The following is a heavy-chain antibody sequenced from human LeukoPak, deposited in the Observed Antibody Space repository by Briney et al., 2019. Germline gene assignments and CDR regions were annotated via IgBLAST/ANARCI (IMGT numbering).Heavy chain of an antibody. CDR2: IYYSGST. J-gene: IGHJ4*02. Sequence: SETLSLTCTVSGGSISSGDYYWSWIRQPPGKGLEWIGYIYYSGSTYYNPSLKSRVTIPVDTSKNQFSLKLSSVTAADTAVYYCARGGFGHDFWSGSDLYYFDYWGQGTLVTVSS. D-gene: IGHD3-3*01. CDR3: ARGGFGHDFWSGSDLYYFDY. CDR1: GGSISSGDYY. V-gene: IGHV4-30-4*08.